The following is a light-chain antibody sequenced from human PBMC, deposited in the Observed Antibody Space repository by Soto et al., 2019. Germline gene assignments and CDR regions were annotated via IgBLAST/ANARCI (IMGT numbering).Light chain of an antibody. CDR3: QQYNSYSWT. J-gene: IGKJ1*01. Sequence: DIQMTKSPSTLSGSVGDRVTITCRASQTISSWLAWYQQKPGKAPKLLIYDASTLESGVPSRFSGSRSGTEFTLTISSLQPDDFATYYCQQYNSYSWTFGQGTKV. CDR1: QTISSW. CDR2: DAS. V-gene: IGKV1-5*01.